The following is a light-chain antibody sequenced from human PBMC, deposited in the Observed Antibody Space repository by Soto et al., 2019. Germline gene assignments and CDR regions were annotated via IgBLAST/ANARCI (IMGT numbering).Light chain of an antibody. Sequence: DIQITQSPSTLSASVGDRVSITCRASQSISRQLAWYQQKPGKAPNLLIYQASNLETGVPSRFTGSGSGTEFTLTISSLQSEDFAVYYCQQYHKWPPWTFGQGTKVEIK. J-gene: IGKJ1*01. CDR3: QQYHKWPPWT. CDR1: QSISRQ. CDR2: QAS. V-gene: IGKV1-5*03.